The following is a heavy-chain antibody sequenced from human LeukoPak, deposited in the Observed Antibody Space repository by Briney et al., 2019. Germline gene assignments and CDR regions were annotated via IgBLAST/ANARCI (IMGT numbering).Heavy chain of an antibody. J-gene: IGHJ4*02. CDR2: INPNSGGT. CDR3: ERTTVTTEYYFDY. V-gene: IGHV1-2*02. D-gene: IGHD4-17*01. CDR1: GYTFTGYY. Sequence: ASVKVSCKASGYTFTGYYMHWVRQAPGQGLEWMGWINPNSGGTNYAQKFQGRVTMTRDTSISTAYMELSRLRSDDTAVYYCERTTVTTEYYFDYWGQGTLVTVSS.